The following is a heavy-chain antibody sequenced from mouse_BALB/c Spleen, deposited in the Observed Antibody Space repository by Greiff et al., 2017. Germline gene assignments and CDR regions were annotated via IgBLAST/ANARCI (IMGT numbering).Heavy chain of an antibody. CDR2: INSNGGST. D-gene: IGHD4-1*01. CDR3: ARVLLTSPSWFAY. CDR1: GFTFSSYG. Sequence: EVQLVESGGGLVQPGGSLKLSCAASGFTFSSYGMSWVRQTPDKRLELVATINSNGGSTYYPDSVKGRFTISRDNAKNTLYLQMSSLKSEDTAMYYCARVLLTSPSWFAYWGQGTLVTVSA. V-gene: IGHV5-6-3*01. J-gene: IGHJ3*01.